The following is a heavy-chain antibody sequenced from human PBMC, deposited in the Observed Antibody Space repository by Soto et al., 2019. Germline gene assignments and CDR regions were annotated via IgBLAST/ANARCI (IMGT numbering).Heavy chain of an antibody. J-gene: IGHJ5*02. D-gene: IGHD3-22*01. CDR1: GYTFTSYG. V-gene: IGHV1-18*01. Sequence: QVQLVQSGAEVKKPGASVKVSCKSSGYTFTSYGISRVRQAPGQELEWMGWISAYNGNTNYAQKLQGRVTMTTDTSTSTAYMELGSLRSDDTAVYYCARWYYYDSSGTRGPWGQGTLVTVSS. CDR3: ARWYYYDSSGTRGP. CDR2: ISAYNGNT.